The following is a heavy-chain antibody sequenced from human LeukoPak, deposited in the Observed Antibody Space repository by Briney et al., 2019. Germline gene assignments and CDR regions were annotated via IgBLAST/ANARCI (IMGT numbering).Heavy chain of an antibody. CDR1: GFTFSNYG. CDR2: ISSSDSYR. V-gene: IGHV3-21*01. Sequence: GGSLRLSCAASGFTFSNYGMNWVRQAPGKGLEWVSAISSSDSYRHHADSVKGRFTISSDNAKNSLYLQMNSLRAEDTAVYYCARDHGSSSLFTHWGQGTLVTVSS. J-gene: IGHJ4*02. CDR3: ARDHGSSSLFTH. D-gene: IGHD2-15*01.